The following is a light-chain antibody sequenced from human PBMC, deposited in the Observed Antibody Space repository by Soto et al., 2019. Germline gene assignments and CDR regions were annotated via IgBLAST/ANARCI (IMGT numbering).Light chain of an antibody. Sequence: EIVLTQSPATLSLSPGERATLSCRASQSVSNNYLAWYQQKPGQAPRLLIYGASSRATGTPDRFSGSGSGTDFILTISRLEPEDFAVYYCQQYGTSPPTFGQGTRLEIK. CDR1: QSVSNNY. CDR3: QQYGTSPPT. CDR2: GAS. J-gene: IGKJ5*01. V-gene: IGKV3-20*01.